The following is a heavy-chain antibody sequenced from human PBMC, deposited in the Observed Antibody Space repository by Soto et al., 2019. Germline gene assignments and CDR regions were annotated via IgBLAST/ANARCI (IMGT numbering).Heavy chain of an antibody. Sequence: QVQLVQSGAEVKKPGASVKVSCKASGYTFTSYGISWVRQAPGQGLEWMGWISAYNGNTNYAQKLQGRVTMTTDTTTRTAYRGRGSMRSDATPVYYCAKVSEYSSGWYPTYYYGMDVWGQGTTVTVSS. D-gene: IGHD6-19*01. J-gene: IGHJ6*02. CDR1: GYTFTSYG. CDR3: AKVSEYSSGWYPTYYYGMDV. CDR2: ISAYNGNT. V-gene: IGHV1-18*01.